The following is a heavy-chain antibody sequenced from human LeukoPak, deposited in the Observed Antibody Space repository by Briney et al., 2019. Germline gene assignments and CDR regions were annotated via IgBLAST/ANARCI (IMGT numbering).Heavy chain of an antibody. V-gene: IGHV3-53*01. J-gene: IGHJ4*02. Sequence: GGSLRLSCVASGFTVSSNYMNWVRQAPGKGLAWVSIIYSGERTYYADSVKGRFTISRDTSENTLYLHMNSLRAEDTSMYYCARDNSGSIDYWGQGTLVTVSS. CDR1: GFTVSSNY. D-gene: IGHD1-1*01. CDR2: IYSGERT. CDR3: ARDNSGSIDY.